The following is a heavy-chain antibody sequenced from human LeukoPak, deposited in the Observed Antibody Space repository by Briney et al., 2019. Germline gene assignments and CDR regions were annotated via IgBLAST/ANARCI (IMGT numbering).Heavy chain of an antibody. Sequence: GESLKIFCKGSGYSFISYWIGWVRQMPGKGLELMGIIYPGDSDTRYSPSFQGQVTISADKSINAAYLQWSSLKASDTAIYYCVRRDITSRYVVWFDPWGKGTPVTVSS. CDR1: GYSFISYW. CDR3: VRRDITSRYVVWFDP. CDR2: IYPGDSDT. J-gene: IGHJ5*02. D-gene: IGHD2-2*01. V-gene: IGHV5-51*01.